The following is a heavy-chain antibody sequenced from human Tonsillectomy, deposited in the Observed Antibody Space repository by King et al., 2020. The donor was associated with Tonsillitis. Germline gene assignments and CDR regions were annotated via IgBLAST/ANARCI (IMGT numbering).Heavy chain of an antibody. J-gene: IGHJ6*02. CDR3: ERADYYDSSGYFDYYYYNGMDV. V-gene: IGHV3-30-3*01. CDR2: ISYDGSNK. Sequence: QLVESGGGVVQPGRSLRLSCAASGFTFSSYAMHWVRQAPGKGLEWVAVISYDGSNKYYADSVKGRFTISRDNSKNTLYLQMNSLRAEDTAVYYCERADYYDSSGYFDYYYYNGMDVWGQGTTVTVSS. D-gene: IGHD3-22*01. CDR1: GFTFSSYA.